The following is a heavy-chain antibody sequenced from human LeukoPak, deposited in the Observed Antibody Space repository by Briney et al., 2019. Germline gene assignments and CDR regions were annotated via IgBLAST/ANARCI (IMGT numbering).Heavy chain of an antibody. Sequence: PGGSLRLSCAASGFTFSNSWMTWVRQAPGKGLEWVASINPDGGNSYYLDSVKGRFTISRGNAKNSLYLQMNSLRAEDTAVYYCAELGITMIGGVWGKGTTVTISS. D-gene: IGHD3-10*02. CDR3: AELGITMIGGV. CDR2: INPDGGNS. V-gene: IGHV3-7*01. CDR1: GFTFSNSW. J-gene: IGHJ6*04.